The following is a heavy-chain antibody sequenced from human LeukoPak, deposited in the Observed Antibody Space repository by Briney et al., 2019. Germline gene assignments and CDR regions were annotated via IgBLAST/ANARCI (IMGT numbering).Heavy chain of an antibody. Sequence: SQTLSLTCTVSGGSISSGDYYWSWIRQPPGKGLESIGYIYYSGSTYYNPSLKSRVTISVDTSKNQFSLKLSSVTAADTAVYYCARDGYSGYDTGFDYWGQGTLVTVSS. CDR3: ARDGYSGYDTGFDY. CDR1: GGSISSGDYY. CDR2: IYYSGST. J-gene: IGHJ4*02. V-gene: IGHV4-30-4*01. D-gene: IGHD5-12*01.